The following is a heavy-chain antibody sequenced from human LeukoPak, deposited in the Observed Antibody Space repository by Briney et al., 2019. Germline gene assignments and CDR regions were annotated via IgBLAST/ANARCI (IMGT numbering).Heavy chain of an antibody. CDR3: ARVSRQASGYYLGGRDY. J-gene: IGHJ4*02. V-gene: IGHV1-18*01. CDR1: GYTFTSYG. Sequence: ASVTVSCKASGYTFTSYGINWVRQTPGQGLGWMGWISPSNGHTNYTQKLQGRVTMTTDTSTSTAYMELRSLRSDDTAMYYCARVSRQASGYYLGGRDYWGQGTLVTVSS. D-gene: IGHD3-22*01. CDR2: ISPSNGHT.